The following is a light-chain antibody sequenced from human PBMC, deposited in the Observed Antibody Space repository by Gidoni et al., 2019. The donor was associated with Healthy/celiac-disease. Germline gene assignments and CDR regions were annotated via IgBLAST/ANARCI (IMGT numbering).Light chain of an antibody. V-gene: IGKV1-39*01. Sequence: DIQMTQSPSSLSASVGDRVTITGRASQSIRSYLNWYQQKPGKAPKLLIYAASSLQSGVPLRFSGSGSGTDFTLTISSLQPEDFATYYCQQSYSTSWTFGQGTKVEIK. J-gene: IGKJ1*01. CDR3: QQSYSTSWT. CDR2: AAS. CDR1: QSIRSY.